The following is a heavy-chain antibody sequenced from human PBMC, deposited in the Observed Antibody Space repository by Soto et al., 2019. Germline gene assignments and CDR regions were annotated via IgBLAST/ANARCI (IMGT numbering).Heavy chain of an antibody. CDR1: GFTFSSYS. V-gene: IGHV3-48*02. D-gene: IGHD1-26*01. CDR2: ISSSSSTM. CDR3: AKDSPYSASYKEDAFDI. J-gene: IGHJ3*02. Sequence: SGSLRLSCAASGFTFSSYSMNWVRQAPGKGLEWVSYISSSSSTMYYADSVKGRFTISRDNAKNSLYLQMNSLRDEDTAVYYCAKDSPYSASYKEDAFDIWCQGIMVTVSS.